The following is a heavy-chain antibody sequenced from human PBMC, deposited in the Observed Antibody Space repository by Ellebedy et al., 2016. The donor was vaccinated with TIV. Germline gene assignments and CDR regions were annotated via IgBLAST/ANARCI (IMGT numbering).Heavy chain of an antibody. CDR3: ARADNSGWWGPFDN. Sequence: ASVKVSXXASGYTFTSYYMHWVRQAPGQGLEWMAWTNPNSGGTNYAQKFQGRVTMTRDTSISTAYMELSSLRSDDTAVYYCARADNSGWWGPFDNWGQGTLVTVSS. CDR2: TNPNSGGT. D-gene: IGHD6-19*01. J-gene: IGHJ4*02. V-gene: IGHV1-2*02. CDR1: GYTFTSYY.